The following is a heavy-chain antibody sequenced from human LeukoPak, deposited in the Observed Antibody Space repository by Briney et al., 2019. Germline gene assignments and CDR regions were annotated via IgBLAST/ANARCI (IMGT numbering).Heavy chain of an antibody. J-gene: IGHJ6*03. CDR2: INHSGST. V-gene: IGHV4-34*01. Sequence: SSETLSLTCAVCGSFSGYYWSWIRQPPGKGLEWIGEINHSGSTNYNPSLKSRVTISVDTSKNQFSLKLSSVTAADTAVYYCARGSFYYYYMDVWGKGTTVTVSS. CDR1: GSFSGYY. CDR3: ARGSFYYYYMDV.